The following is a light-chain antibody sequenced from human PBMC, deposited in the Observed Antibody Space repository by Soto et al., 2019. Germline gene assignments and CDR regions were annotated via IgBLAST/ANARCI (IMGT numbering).Light chain of an antibody. V-gene: IGKV3-20*01. CDR1: QSVSHNY. Sequence: EILLTQSPGTLSLSPGERGTLPCRASQSVSHNYLAWYQQKPGQAPRLLIYGASNRATGIPDRFSGSGSGTDFTLTISRLEPEDFAVYYCQQYGSSGTFGQGTKVDIK. CDR3: QQYGSSGT. CDR2: GAS. J-gene: IGKJ1*01.